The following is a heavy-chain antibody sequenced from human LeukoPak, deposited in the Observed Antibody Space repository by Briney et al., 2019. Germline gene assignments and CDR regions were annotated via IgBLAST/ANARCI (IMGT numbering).Heavy chain of an antibody. CDR2: ISAYNGNT. CDR1: GYTFTSYG. D-gene: IGHD4-17*01. CDR3: ARDRRQMTTGIPAY. Sequence: ASVKVSCKVIGYTFTSYGISWVRQAPGQGLEWMGWISAYNGNTNYAQKLQGRVTMTTDTSTSTAYMELRSLRSDDTAVYCCARDRRQMTTGIPAYWGQGTLVTVSS. V-gene: IGHV1-18*01. J-gene: IGHJ4*02.